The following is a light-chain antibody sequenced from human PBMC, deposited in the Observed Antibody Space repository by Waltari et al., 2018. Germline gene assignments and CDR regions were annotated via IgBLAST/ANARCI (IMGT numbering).Light chain of an antibody. Sequence: QSALTQPASVSGSPGQSITISCTGTSSVVGGYNSASLDQQHPGKAPKPMIYEVSNRPSGVSIRFSGSKSGNTASLTISGLQAEDEADYYCSSYTSSSTKVVFGGGTKLTVL. CDR1: SSVVGGYNS. V-gene: IGLV2-14*01. CDR2: EVS. CDR3: SSYTSSSTKVV. J-gene: IGLJ2*01.